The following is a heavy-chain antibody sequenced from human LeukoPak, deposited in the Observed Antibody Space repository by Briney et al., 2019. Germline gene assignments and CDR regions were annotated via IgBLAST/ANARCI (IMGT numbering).Heavy chain of an antibody. CDR1: GFTFSSYW. Sequence: GGSLRLSCAASGFTFSSYWMSWVRQAPGKGLEWVANMKQDGSEKYYVDSVKGRFTISRDNAKNSLYLQMNSLRAEDTAVYYCARRASYCGGDCYSGRYNWFDPWGQGTLVTVSS. V-gene: IGHV3-7*01. CDR2: MKQDGSEK. D-gene: IGHD2-21*02. J-gene: IGHJ5*02. CDR3: ARRASYCGGDCYSGRYNWFDP.